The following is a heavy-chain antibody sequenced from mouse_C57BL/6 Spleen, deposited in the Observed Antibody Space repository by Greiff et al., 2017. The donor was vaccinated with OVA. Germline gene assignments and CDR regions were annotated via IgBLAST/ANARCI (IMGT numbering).Heavy chain of an antibody. Sequence: VQLQQSGPELVKPGASVKMSCKASGYTFTDYNMHWVKQSHGKSLEWIGYINPNNGGTSYNQKFKGKATLTVNKSSSTAYMELRSLTSEDSAVYYCAREENYGSSYDYAMDCWGQGSSVTVSS. D-gene: IGHD1-1*01. V-gene: IGHV1-22*01. CDR2: INPNNGGT. CDR3: AREENYGSSYDYAMDC. CDR1: GYTFTDYN. J-gene: IGHJ4*01.